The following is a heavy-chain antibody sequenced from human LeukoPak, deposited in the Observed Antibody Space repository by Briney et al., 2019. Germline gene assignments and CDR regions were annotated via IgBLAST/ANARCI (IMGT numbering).Heavy chain of an antibody. CDR1: GYTFTGYY. CDR2: INPNSGGT. J-gene: IGHJ3*02. CDR3: ARGGNTIFGVATI. D-gene: IGHD3-3*01. V-gene: IGHV1-2*02. Sequence: GASVTVSCKASGYTFTGYYMHWVRQAPGQGLEWMGWINPNSGGTNYAQKFQGRVIMTRDTSISTAYMELSRLRSDDTAVYYCARGGNTIFGVATIWGQGTMVTVSS.